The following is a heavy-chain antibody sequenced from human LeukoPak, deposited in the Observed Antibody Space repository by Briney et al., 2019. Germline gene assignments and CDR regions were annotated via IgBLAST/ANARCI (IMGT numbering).Heavy chain of an antibody. CDR1: GFTFSSYA. CDR3: AKEGGAGYGYGMDV. V-gene: IGHV3-23*01. CDR2: IGGNT. Sequence: GGSLRLSCAASGFTFSSYAMTWVRQAPGKGLEWVSSIGGNTYYTDSVKGRFTISRDNSKNMLYLQMDSLRAGDTALYYCAKEGGAGYGYGMDVWGQGTTVTVSS. D-gene: IGHD5-18*01. J-gene: IGHJ6*02.